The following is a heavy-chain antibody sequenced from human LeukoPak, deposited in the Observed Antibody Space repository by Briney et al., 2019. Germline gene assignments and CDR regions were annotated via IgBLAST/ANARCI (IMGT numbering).Heavy chain of an antibody. D-gene: IGHD3-10*01. V-gene: IGHV3-53*01. CDR3: AKENYGSGSYYYYYGMDV. CDR2: IYSGGST. Sequence: GGSLRLSCAASGFTVSSNYMSWVRQAPGKGLEWVSVIYSGGSTYYADSVKGRFTISRDNSKNTLYLQMNSLRAEDTAVYYCAKENYGSGSYYYYYGMDVWGQGTTVTVSS. CDR1: GFTVSSNY. J-gene: IGHJ6*02.